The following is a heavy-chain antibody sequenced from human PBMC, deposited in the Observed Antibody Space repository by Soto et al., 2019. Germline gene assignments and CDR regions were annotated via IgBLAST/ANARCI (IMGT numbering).Heavy chain of an antibody. Sequence: DVQLLQSGGGLVQPGGSLTLSCAASRFIFSDYAMNWVRQAPGKGLEWVSSIGGSNTDRYYADSVKGRFIISRDNSKNTMYLQMNSLRDYDTDVYYCAKEAVSYNRKLDWFDSWGQGTLVTVSS. J-gene: IGHJ5*01. D-gene: IGHD3-10*01. CDR2: IGGSNTDR. CDR1: RFIFSDYA. V-gene: IGHV3-23*01. CDR3: AKEAVSYNRKLDWFDS.